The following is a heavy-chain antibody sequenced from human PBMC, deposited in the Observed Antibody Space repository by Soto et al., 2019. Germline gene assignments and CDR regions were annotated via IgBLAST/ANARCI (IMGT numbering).Heavy chain of an antibody. J-gene: IGHJ5*02. CDR3: ARGGDCSGGSCATLDNWFDP. Sequence: QVQLHESGPGLVKPSQTLSLTCTVSGGSISSGGYYWSWIRQHPGKGLEWIGFIYYSGSTFYNPSLKSRVTISVDTSKNQFSLKLTSVTAADTAVYYCARGGDCSGGSCATLDNWFDPWGQGTLVTVSS. CDR1: GGSISSGGYY. V-gene: IGHV4-31*03. D-gene: IGHD2-15*01. CDR2: IYYSGST.